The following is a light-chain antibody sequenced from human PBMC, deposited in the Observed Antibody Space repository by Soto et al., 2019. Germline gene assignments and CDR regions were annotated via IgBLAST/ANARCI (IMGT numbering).Light chain of an antibody. CDR3: ASFRSGTILV. CDR2: EVN. Sequence: QSALTQPASVSGSPGQSVTISCTGPRSDIGDSNFISWYQQSPGKAPRLLIYEVNNRPSGVSRRFSGSKAGNTASLTISGLLKDDEADYFCASFRSGTILVFGSGTKLTVL. J-gene: IGLJ1*01. CDR1: RSDIGDSNF. V-gene: IGLV2-14*01.